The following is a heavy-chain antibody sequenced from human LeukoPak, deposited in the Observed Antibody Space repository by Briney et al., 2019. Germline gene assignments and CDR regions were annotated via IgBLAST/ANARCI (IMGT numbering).Heavy chain of an antibody. CDR1: GFTFSSYA. CDR3: ASNYYDSSGYYPLDY. D-gene: IGHD3-22*01. Sequence: PGGSLRLSCAASGFTFSSYAMHWVRQALGKGLEWVAVISYDGSNKYYADSVKGRFTISRDNSKNTLYLQMNSLRAEDTAVYYCASNYYDSSGYYPLDYWGQGTLVTVSS. V-gene: IGHV3-30*04. J-gene: IGHJ4*02. CDR2: ISYDGSNK.